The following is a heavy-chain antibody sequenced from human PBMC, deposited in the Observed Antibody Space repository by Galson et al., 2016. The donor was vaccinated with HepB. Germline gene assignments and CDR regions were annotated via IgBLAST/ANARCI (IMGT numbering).Heavy chain of an antibody. D-gene: IGHD3-10*01. CDR2: IYCSGST. CDR1: GGSISSSSYY. CDR3: AGGYYGSGSYYAY. J-gene: IGHJ4*02. V-gene: IGHV4-39*07. Sequence: ETLSLTCTVSGGSISSSSYYWGWIRQPPGKGLEWIGSIYCSGSTYYNPSLTSRVTISDDTSKKQFSLKLSSVTAADTAVYYCAGGYYGSGSYYAYWGQGTLVTVSS.